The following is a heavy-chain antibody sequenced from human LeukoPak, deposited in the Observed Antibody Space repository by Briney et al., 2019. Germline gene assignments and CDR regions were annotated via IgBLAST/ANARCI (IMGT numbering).Heavy chain of an antibody. J-gene: IGHJ4*02. D-gene: IGHD2-21*02. CDR2: INPSGGST. CDR1: GYTFTSYY. CDR3: ARVGATGATADN. Sequence: AASVKVSCKASGYTFTSYYMHWVRQAPGQGLEWMGIINPSGGSTSYAQKFQGRVTMTSDTSTSTVYMELKSLRSEDTAVYFCARVGATGATADNWGQGTLVTVSS. V-gene: IGHV1-46*01.